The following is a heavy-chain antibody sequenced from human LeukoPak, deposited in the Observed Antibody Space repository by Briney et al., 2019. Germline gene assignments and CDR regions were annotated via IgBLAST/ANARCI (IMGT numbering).Heavy chain of an antibody. Sequence: GGSLTLLCSASGFPLSKFALHWARQAPGKGLEFVSVISTDGGSTYYADSVTGSFTISRDNYERPLYLEMNSLRPEDTAGDYCVPQVDVSGYFDYWGQGTLVTVSS. CDR3: VPQVDVSGYFDY. CDR2: ISTDGGST. D-gene: IGHD1-26*01. CDR1: GFPLSKFA. J-gene: IGHJ4*02. V-gene: IGHV3-64D*06.